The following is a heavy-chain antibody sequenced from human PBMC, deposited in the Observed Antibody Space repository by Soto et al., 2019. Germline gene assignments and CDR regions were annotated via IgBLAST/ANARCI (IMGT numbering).Heavy chain of an antibody. V-gene: IGHV3-74*01. D-gene: IGHD3-10*01. CDR1: GFTLSGRS. CDR2: IDNAGTDS. CDR3: ARGWFGPDV. J-gene: IGHJ6*04. Sequence: VQLVESGGGLVQPGGSLRLSCAASGFTLSGRSMHWVRPAPGKGLVWVSGIDNAGTDSTYADSVKGRFTSSRDNAKNMLYLQMNSLRVEDTAVYYCARGWFGPDVWGKGTTVTVSS.